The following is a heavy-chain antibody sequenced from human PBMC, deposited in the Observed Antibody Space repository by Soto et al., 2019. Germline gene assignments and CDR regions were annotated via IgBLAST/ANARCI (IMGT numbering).Heavy chain of an antibody. Sequence: EVQLVESGGGLVQPGGSLRISCTASGFAVRHNYMTWVRQAPGKGLEWVSLIYSGGDTAYADSVKGRFTISRHTSQNTLYLQMNSLRAEDTAVYYCARKTDSIPSGGDVWGKGTAVTVSS. CDR1: GFAVRHNY. CDR3: ARKTDSIPSGGDV. V-gene: IGHV3-53*04. D-gene: IGHD3-10*01. CDR2: IYSGGDT. J-gene: IGHJ6*04.